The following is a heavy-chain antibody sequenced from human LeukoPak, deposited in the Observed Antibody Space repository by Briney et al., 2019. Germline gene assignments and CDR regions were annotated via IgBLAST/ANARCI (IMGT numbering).Heavy chain of an antibody. CDR3: ARRRIVGSTDDAFDI. CDR1: GFTFSSYA. CDR2: ISSDGNTQ. D-gene: IGHD1-26*01. J-gene: IGHJ3*02. V-gene: IGHV3-30-3*01. Sequence: GGSLRLSCAASGFTFSSYAMHWVRQAPGKGLDWAAVISSDGNTQYYADPVKGRFTISRDNSNNTLYLHMNSLRADDTAIYYCARRRIVGSTDDAFDIWGQGTMVTLSS.